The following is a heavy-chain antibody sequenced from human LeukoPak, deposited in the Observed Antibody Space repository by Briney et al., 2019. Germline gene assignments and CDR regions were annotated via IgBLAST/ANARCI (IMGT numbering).Heavy chain of an antibody. D-gene: IGHD6-13*01. J-gene: IGHJ3*02. Sequence: GASVKVSCKASGGTFSSHAISWVRQAPGQGLEWMGGIIPIFGTANYAQKFQGRVTITADESTSTAYMELSSLRSEDTAVYYCARDSSSWYAFDIWGQGTMVTVSS. CDR1: GGTFSSHA. CDR2: IIPIFGTA. V-gene: IGHV1-69*13. CDR3: ARDSSSWYAFDI.